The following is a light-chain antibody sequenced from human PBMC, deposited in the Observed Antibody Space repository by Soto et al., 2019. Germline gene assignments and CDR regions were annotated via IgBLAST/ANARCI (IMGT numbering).Light chain of an antibody. Sequence: EIVMTQSPATLSVSPGERATLSCRASQSVSSNLAWYQQKPGQAPRLLIYGASTRATGIPARFSGSGSGTEFTLTISSLHSEEFAVYYCQQYNNWYTFGQGTKLEIK. CDR2: GAS. V-gene: IGKV3-15*01. CDR1: QSVSSN. J-gene: IGKJ2*01. CDR3: QQYNNWYT.